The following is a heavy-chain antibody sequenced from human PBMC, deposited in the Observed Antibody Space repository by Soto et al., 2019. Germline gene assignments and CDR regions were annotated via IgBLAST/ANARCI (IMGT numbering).Heavy chain of an antibody. D-gene: IGHD6-19*01. Sequence: GGSLRLSCAAPGFTFSSYAMSWVRQAPGKGLEWVSAISGSGGSTYYADSVKGRFTISRDNSKNTLYLQMNSLRAEDTAVYLAVAGPDFDYWGQGTLVTVSS. CDR3: VAGPDFDY. J-gene: IGHJ4*02. CDR1: GFTFSSYA. CDR2: ISGSGGST. V-gene: IGHV3-23*01.